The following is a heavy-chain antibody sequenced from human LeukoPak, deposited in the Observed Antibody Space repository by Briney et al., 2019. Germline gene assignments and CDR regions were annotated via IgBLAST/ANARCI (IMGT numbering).Heavy chain of an antibody. V-gene: IGHV3-66*01. D-gene: IGHD3-9*01. CDR1: GFTVSSNY. CDR3: ARVNHYDILTGYYNPFDY. CDR2: IYSGGST. Sequence: PGGSLRLSCAASGFTVSSNYMSWVRQAPGKGLEWVSVIYSGGSTYYADSVKGRFTISRDNSKNTLYLQMNSLRAEDTAVYYCARVNHYDILTGYYNPFDYWGQGTLVTVSS. J-gene: IGHJ4*02.